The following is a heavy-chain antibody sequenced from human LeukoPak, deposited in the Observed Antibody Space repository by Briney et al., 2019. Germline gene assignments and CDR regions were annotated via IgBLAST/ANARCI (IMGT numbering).Heavy chain of an antibody. D-gene: IGHD1-7*01. J-gene: IGHJ4*02. CDR3: GRPGTHWSYDY. CDR1: GFPFRTYW. Sequence: SGGSLRLSCAASGFPFRTYWMSWVRQAPGKGLEWVASINEDGSEKHSVDSVKGRFTVSRDNAENSLYLQMNSLRAEDTAVYYCGRPGTHWSYDYWGQGILVTISS. V-gene: IGHV3-7*01. CDR2: INEDGSEK.